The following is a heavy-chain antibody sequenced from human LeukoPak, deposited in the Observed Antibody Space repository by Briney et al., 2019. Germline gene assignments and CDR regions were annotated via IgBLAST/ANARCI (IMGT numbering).Heavy chain of an antibody. Sequence: PSETLSLTCTVSGGSISSSSYYWGWIRQPPGKGLEWIGGLYYSGSTYYNPSLKSRVTISVDTSKNQFSLKLSSVTAADMAVYYCARGRGEGRGIAMIRGVRAPSYNWFDPWGHGTLVTVSS. CDR2: LYYSGST. CDR3: ARGRGEGRGIAMIRGVRAPSYNWFDP. V-gene: IGHV4-39*07. D-gene: IGHD3-10*01. CDR1: GGSISSSSYY. J-gene: IGHJ5*02.